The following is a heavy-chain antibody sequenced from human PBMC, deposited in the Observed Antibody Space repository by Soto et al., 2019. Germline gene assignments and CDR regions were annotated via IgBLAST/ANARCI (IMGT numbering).Heavy chain of an antibody. CDR2: IYPGDSDT. J-gene: IGHJ6*02. Sequence: PGESLKISCKGSGYSFTSYWIGWVRQMPGKGLEWMGIIYPGDSDTRYSPSFQGQVTISADKSISTAYLQWSSLKASDTAMYYCARSRYDSSGWYLGYYGMDVWGQGTTVTVS. CDR1: GYSFTSYW. CDR3: ARSRYDSSGWYLGYYGMDV. V-gene: IGHV5-51*01. D-gene: IGHD3-22*01.